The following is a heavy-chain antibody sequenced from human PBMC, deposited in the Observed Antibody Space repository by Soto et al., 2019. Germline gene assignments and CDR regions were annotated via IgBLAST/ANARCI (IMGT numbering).Heavy chain of an antibody. Sequence: QVQLVQSGAEVKKPGASVKVSCKASGYTFTGYYMHWVRQAPGQGLEWMGWINPNSGGTNYAQKFQGRVTMTRDTSISTAYMELSRLRSDDXXXXXXXXXDSSSWYYFDYWGQGTX. CDR2: INPNSGGT. V-gene: IGHV1-2*02. J-gene: IGHJ4*02. CDR1: GYTFTGYY. CDR3: XXXDSSSWYYFDY. D-gene: IGHD6-13*01.